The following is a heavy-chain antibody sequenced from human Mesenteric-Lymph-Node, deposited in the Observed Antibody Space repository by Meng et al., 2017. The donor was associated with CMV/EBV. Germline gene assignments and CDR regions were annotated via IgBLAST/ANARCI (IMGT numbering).Heavy chain of an antibody. CDR2: INPSSGRA. CDR3: AADILRITAGDY. V-gene: IGHV1-2*02. J-gene: IGHJ4*02. Sequence: SCKTSGYTFTAYHIHWVRQAPGQGLEWVGDINPSSGRATLAQRFQGSVTLTRDTSMSTVYLELRSLTSDDTAVYYCAADILRITAGDYWGQGALVTVSS. CDR1: GYTFTAYH. D-gene: IGHD2-15*01.